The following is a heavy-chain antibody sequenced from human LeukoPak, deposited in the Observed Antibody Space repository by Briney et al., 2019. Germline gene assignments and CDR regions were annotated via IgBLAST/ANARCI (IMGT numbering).Heavy chain of an antibody. D-gene: IGHD4-23*01. Sequence: SETLSLTCTVSGESINSFYWSWIRQPAGKGLEWIGCIYSSGSTNYSPSLKSRVTMSVDTSKNQFSLKLSSVTAADTAVYYCARSYGGNSGLDYWGQGTLVTVSS. CDR3: ARSYGGNSGLDY. J-gene: IGHJ4*02. CDR1: GESINSFY. V-gene: IGHV4-4*07. CDR2: IYSSGST.